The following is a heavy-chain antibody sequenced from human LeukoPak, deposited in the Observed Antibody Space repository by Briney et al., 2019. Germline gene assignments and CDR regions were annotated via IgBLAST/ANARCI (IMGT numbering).Heavy chain of an antibody. CDR3: ARDGDGPNSGEAFDI. V-gene: IGHV4-59*01. Sequence: SETLSLTCTVSGGSISSYYWSWIRQPPGKGLEWIGYIYYSGSTNYNPSLKSRVTISVDTSKNQFSLKLSSVTAADTAVYYCARDGDGPNSGEAFDIWGQGTMVTVSS. J-gene: IGHJ3*02. CDR2: IYYSGST. D-gene: IGHD5-24*01. CDR1: GGSISSYY.